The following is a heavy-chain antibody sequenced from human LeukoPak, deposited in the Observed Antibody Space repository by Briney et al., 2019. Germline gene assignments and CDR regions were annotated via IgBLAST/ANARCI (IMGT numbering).Heavy chain of an antibody. Sequence: GGSLRLSCAASGFTFSSYAMHWVRQAPGKGLEWVAVISYDGSNKYYADSVEGRFTISRDNSKNTLYLQMNSLRAEDTAVYYCARDLSDYVWGSYRWNYFDYWGQGTLVTVSS. CDR2: ISYDGSNK. CDR1: GFTFSSYA. J-gene: IGHJ4*02. D-gene: IGHD3-16*02. CDR3: ARDLSDYVWGSYRWNYFDY. V-gene: IGHV3-30-3*01.